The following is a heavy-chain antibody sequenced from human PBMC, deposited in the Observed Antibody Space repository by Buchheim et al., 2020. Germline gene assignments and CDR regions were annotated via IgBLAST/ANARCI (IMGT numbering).Heavy chain of an antibody. CDR1: GYTFTSYY. CDR2: INPSGAGT. J-gene: IGHJ4*02. V-gene: IGHV1-46*01. Sequence: QVQLVQSGAEVKKPGASVKVSCKASGYTFTSYYVHWVRQAPGQGLEWMGIINPSGAGTSYSQKFQGRVTMTRDTSTGTGYMELSSLRSEDTAVYYCARDRGAAAGTSPGYWGQGTL. D-gene: IGHD6-13*01. CDR3: ARDRGAAAGTSPGY.